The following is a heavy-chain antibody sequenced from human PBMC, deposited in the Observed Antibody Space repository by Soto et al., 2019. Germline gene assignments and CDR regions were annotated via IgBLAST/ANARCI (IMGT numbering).Heavy chain of an antibody. V-gene: IGHV4-30-2*01. Sequence: SETLSLTCAVSGGSISGGGYSWSWIRQPPGEGLEWIGYIYHSGSTYYNPSLKSRVTISVDRSKKEFSLRLSSVTAADTAVYYCARGDYGDYSYFDSWGRGTLVTVSS. D-gene: IGHD4-17*01. CDR1: GGSISGGGYS. J-gene: IGHJ4*02. CDR2: IYHSGST. CDR3: ARGDYGDYSYFDS.